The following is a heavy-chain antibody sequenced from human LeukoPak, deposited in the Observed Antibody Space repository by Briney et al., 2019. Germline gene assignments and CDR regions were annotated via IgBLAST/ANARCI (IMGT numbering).Heavy chain of an antibody. J-gene: IGHJ4*02. CDR3: AKSRSGSANWALQIFDN. Sequence: GRSLRLSCAASGFTFSSYAMHRVRQAPGKGLEWVAVISYDGSNKYYADYVKGRFTISRDNSKNSLFVQMNSLRAEDTAVYFCAKSRSGSANWALQIFDNWGQGTLVTVS. D-gene: IGHD1-1*01. CDR1: GFTFSSYA. V-gene: IGHV3-30-3*02. CDR2: ISYDGSNK.